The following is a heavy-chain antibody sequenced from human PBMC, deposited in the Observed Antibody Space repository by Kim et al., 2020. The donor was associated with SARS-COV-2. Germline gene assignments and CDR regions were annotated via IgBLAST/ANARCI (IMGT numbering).Heavy chain of an antibody. J-gene: IGHJ4*02. Sequence: SETLSLTCTVSGGSISSYYWSWIRQPPGKGLEWIGYIYYSGSTNYNPSLKSRVTISVDTSKNQFSLKLSSVTAADTAVYYCARYSSGQYPTRYFDYWGQGTLVTVSS. CDR3: ARYSSGQYPTRYFDY. CDR1: GGSISSYY. D-gene: IGHD6-19*01. V-gene: IGHV4-59*01. CDR2: IYYSGST.